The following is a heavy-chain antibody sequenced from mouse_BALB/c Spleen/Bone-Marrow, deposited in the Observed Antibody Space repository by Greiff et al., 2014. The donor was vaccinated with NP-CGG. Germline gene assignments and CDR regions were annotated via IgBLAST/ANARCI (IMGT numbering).Heavy chain of an antibody. CDR1: GFTFSDYY. CDR3: ARHNCDETCFDY. D-gene: IGHD4-1*01. V-gene: IGHV5-12*02. Sequence: EVKLVESGGGLVQPGGSLKPSCATSGFTFSDYYMYWVRQTPEKRLEWVAYICNGGGSNNYPGTVKGRFTISRDNAKNTLNLQMSQLKAWDTAMNSCARHNCDETCFDYWGQGTLVTVSA. J-gene: IGHJ3*01. CDR2: ICNGGGSN.